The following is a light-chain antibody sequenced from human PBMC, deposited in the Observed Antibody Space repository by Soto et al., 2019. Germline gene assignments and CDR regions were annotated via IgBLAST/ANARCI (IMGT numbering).Light chain of an antibody. Sequence: DIQMTQSPSTLSASVGDRVTITCRASQRIGDWLAWYRQKPGKAPKLLIFKASTLEPGVTPRFSGSGSGTEFTLTISSLQPDDFATYSCQQYYSYPRTFGQGTKVEI. CDR3: QQYYSYPRT. CDR1: QRIGDW. V-gene: IGKV1-5*03. J-gene: IGKJ1*01. CDR2: KAS.